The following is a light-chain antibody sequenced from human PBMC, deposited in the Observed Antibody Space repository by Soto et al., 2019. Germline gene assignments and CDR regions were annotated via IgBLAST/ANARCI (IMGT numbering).Light chain of an antibody. CDR1: QSVSSSY. CDR2: GAS. J-gene: IGKJ5*01. V-gene: IGKV3-20*01. CDR3: QQYGSSPT. Sequence: IVLTQSPGTLSLSQGERATLSCRASQSVSSSYLAWYQQKPGQAPRLLIYGASSRATGIPDRFSGSGSGTDFTLTISRLEPEDFAVYYCQQYGSSPTFGQGTRLEI.